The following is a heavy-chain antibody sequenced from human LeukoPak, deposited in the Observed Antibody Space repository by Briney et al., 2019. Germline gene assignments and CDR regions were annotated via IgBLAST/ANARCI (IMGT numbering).Heavy chain of an antibody. Sequence: SETLSLTCAVSGYSISSGYYWGWIRQPPGKGREGIGSIYHSGSTYYNPSLKSRVTISVDTSKNQFSQTLGSLTAADTGVYYCARGQWLVRVYFDYWGQGTLVTVSS. CDR3: ARGQWLVRVYFDY. D-gene: IGHD6-19*01. V-gene: IGHV4-38-2*01. CDR1: GYSISSGYY. CDR2: IYHSGST. J-gene: IGHJ4*02.